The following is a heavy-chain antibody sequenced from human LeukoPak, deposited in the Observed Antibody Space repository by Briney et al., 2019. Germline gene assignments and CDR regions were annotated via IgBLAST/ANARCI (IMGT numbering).Heavy chain of an antibody. CDR2: IRSKAYGRTT. D-gene: IGHD3-22*01. CDR1: GFTFGDYA. V-gene: IGHV3-49*04. J-gene: IGHJ5*02. Sequence: SLRLSCTASGFTFGDYAMSWVRQAPGKGLEWVGFIRSKAYGRTTEYAASVKGIFTISRDDSKSIAYLQMNSLKTEDTAVYYCTRAEYYYDSSVYYISDNWFDPWGQGTLVTVSS. CDR3: TRAEYYYDSSVYYISDNWFDP.